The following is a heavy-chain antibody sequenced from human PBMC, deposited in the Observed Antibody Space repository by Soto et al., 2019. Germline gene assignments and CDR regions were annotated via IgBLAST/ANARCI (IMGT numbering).Heavy chain of an antibody. V-gene: IGHV3-33*01. D-gene: IGHD3-3*01. CDR3: ARGGNLLEWLFIGVDY. Sequence: GGSLRLSCAASGFTFSSYGMHWVRQAPGKGLEWVAVIWYDGSNKYYADSVKGRFTISRDNSKNTLYLQMNSLRAEDTAVYYCARGGNLLEWLFIGVDYWGQGTLVTVSS. CDR2: IWYDGSNK. J-gene: IGHJ4*02. CDR1: GFTFSSYG.